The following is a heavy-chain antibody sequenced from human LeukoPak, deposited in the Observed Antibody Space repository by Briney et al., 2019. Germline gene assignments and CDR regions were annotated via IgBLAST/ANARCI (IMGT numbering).Heavy chain of an antibody. Sequence: SETLSLTCTVSGGSISSNGFYWGWVRQPPGKGLEWIGYIYYSGSTNYNPSLKSRVTISVDTSKNQFSLKLSSVTAADTAVYYCARESTYYYDSSGYYYASLFDPWGQGTLVTVSS. V-gene: IGHV4-61*08. CDR1: GGSISSNGFY. CDR3: ARESTYYYDSSGYYYASLFDP. J-gene: IGHJ5*02. CDR2: IYYSGST. D-gene: IGHD3-22*01.